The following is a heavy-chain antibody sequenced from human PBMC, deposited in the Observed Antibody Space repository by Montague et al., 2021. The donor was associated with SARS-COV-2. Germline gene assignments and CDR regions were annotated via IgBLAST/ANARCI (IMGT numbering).Heavy chain of an antibody. CDR1: GGSISSSSYY. D-gene: IGHD2-2*01. CDR2: IHYSGST. V-gene: IGHV4-39*01. J-gene: IGHJ5*02. CDR3: ARLKAPYCSSTSCYSASWFDP. Sequence: SETLSLTCTVSGGSISSSSYYWGWIRQPPGKGLEWIGSIHYSGSTYNHPSLKSRVTIAVETSKHQFSLKLSTVTAADTVVYYCARLKAPYCSSTSCYSASWFDPWGQGTLVTVSS.